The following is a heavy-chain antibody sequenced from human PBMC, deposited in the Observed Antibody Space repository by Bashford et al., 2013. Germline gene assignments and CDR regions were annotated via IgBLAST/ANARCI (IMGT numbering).Heavy chain of an antibody. V-gene: IGHV1-18*01. J-gene: IGHJ4*02. D-gene: IGHD3-9*01. Sequence: WVRQAPGQGLEWMGWISTYNVNTNYAQKLQDRVTMTTDTSTSTAYMELRSLRSEDTAVYYCARGRYFDWSPPLYFDYWGQGTLVTVSS. CDR2: ISTYNVNT. CDR3: ARGRYFDWSPPLYFDY.